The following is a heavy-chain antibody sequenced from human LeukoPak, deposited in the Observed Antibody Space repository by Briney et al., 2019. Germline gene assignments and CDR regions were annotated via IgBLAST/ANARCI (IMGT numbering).Heavy chain of an antibody. CDR1: GFTFSSYS. CDR3: ARTPDSSGYYYFDY. V-gene: IGHV3-21*04. J-gene: IGHJ4*02. D-gene: IGHD3-22*01. CDR2: ISSSSSYI. Sequence: GGSLRLSCAASGFTFSSYSMNWVRQAPGKGLEWVSSISSSSSYIYYADSVKGRFTISRDNSKNTLYLQMNSLRAEDTAVYYCARTPDSSGYYYFDYWGQGTLVTVSS.